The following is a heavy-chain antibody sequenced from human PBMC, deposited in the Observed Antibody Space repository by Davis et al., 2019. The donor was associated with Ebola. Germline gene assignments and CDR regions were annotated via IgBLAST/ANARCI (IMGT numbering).Heavy chain of an antibody. V-gene: IGHV4-34*01. CDR1: GSSSRGYY. Sequence: SGPLSLPCAAYGSSSRGYYWSWIRQPPGKGPDWIGAITHRGSTNYNPSLKSRVTISVDTSKNQFSLKLSSVTAADTAVYYCARVGYYYDSSGYYRGAFDIWGQGTMVTVSS. CDR3: ARVGYYYDSSGYYRGAFDI. J-gene: IGHJ3*02. D-gene: IGHD3-22*01. CDR2: ITHRGST.